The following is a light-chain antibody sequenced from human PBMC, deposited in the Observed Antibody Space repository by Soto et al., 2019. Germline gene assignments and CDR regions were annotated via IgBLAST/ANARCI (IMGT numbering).Light chain of an antibody. CDR3: SLYTSENAYV. CDR1: STDFVSYNR. Sequence: QSALTQPPSVSGSPGQSVTISCTGTSTDFVSYNRVSWYQQPPGTAPKLMIYGVSKRPSGVPDRFSGSKSGNTASLTISGLQAADEPDYYCSLYTSENAYVFGTGTKVT. J-gene: IGLJ1*01. V-gene: IGLV2-18*01. CDR2: GVS.